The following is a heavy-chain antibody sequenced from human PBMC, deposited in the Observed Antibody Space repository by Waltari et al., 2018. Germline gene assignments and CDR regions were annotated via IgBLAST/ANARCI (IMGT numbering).Heavy chain of an antibody. J-gene: IGHJ4*02. CDR2: IIPILGIA. V-gene: IGHV1-69*02. D-gene: IGHD2-15*01. CDR1: GGTFSSYT. CDR3: ASKVAAPYYFDY. Sequence: QVQLVQSGAEVKKPGSSVKVSCKASGGTFSSYTTSWVRQAPGQGLEWMGRIIPILGIANYAQKFQGRVTITADKSTSTAYMELSSLRSEDTAVYYCASKVAAPYYFDYWGQGTLVTVSS.